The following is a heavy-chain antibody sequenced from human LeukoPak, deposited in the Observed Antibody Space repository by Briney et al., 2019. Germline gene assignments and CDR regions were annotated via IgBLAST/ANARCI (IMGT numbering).Heavy chain of an antibody. CDR1: GGTFSSYA. D-gene: IGHD3-22*01. CDR2: ISAYNGNT. Sequence: ASVKVSCKASGGTFSSYAISWVRQAPGQGLEWMGWISAYNGNTNYAQKLQGRVTMTTDTSTSTAYMELRSLRSDDTAVYYCARDRKYYDSSGYYYYYWGQGTLVTVSS. J-gene: IGHJ4*02. CDR3: ARDRKYYDSSGYYYYY. V-gene: IGHV1-18*01.